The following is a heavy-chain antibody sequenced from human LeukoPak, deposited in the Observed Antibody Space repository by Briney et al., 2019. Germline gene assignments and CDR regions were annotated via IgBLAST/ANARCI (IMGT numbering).Heavy chain of an antibody. J-gene: IGHJ5*02. CDR2: IFPSGGEI. V-gene: IGHV3-21*01. CDR1: GFTFDDYA. CDR3: GSCSGGSCHSGWFDP. D-gene: IGHD2-15*01. Sequence: GGSLRLSCAASGFTFDDYAMIWVRQPPGKGLEWVSSIFPSGGEIHYADSVRGRFTISRDNAKNSLYLQMNSLRAEDTAVYYCGSCSGGSCHSGWFDPWGQGTLVTVSS.